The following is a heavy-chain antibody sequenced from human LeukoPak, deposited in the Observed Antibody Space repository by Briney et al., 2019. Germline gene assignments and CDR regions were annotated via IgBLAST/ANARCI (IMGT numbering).Heavy chain of an antibody. J-gene: IGHJ4*02. CDR2: INPYSGGT. CDR3: GRGGYSYGDFDY. V-gene: IGHV1-2*02. D-gene: IGHD5-18*01. Sequence: ASVTVSCKTSGYTFTDNHIHWVRQAPGQGLEWMGWINPYSGGTNYAQKFQGRVTVTRDTSISTAYMELSRLRSDDTAVYYCGRGGYSYGDFDYWGQGTLVSVSA. CDR1: GYTFTDNH.